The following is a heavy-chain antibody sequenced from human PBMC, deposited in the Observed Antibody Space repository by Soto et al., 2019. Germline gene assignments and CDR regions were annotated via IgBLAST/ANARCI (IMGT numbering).Heavy chain of an antibody. J-gene: IGHJ4*02. CDR2: ISSSSSYI. D-gene: IGHD4-17*01. Sequence: GGSLRLSCAASGFTFSSYSMNWVRQAPGKGLEWVSSISSSSSYIYYADSVKGRFTISRDNAKNSLYLQMNSLRAEDTAVYYCARVFDYGDYVDYWGQGTLVTVSS. CDR1: GFTFSSYS. V-gene: IGHV3-21*01. CDR3: ARVFDYGDYVDY.